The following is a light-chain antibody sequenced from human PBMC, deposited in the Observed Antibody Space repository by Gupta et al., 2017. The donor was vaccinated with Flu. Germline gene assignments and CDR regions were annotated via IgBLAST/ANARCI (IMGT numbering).Light chain of an antibody. Sequence: QSVLTQPPSASGIPGQRVTIYCSGGSSNIGSNYVFWYQQLPGTAPKVLIYRDNQRPSGFPDRVSGSKSGTSASLSISGLRSEDEADYYCAAWDDSLSGLVFGGGTKLTVL. V-gene: IGLV1-47*01. CDR1: SSNIGSNY. CDR2: RDN. CDR3: AAWDDSLSGLV. J-gene: IGLJ2*01.